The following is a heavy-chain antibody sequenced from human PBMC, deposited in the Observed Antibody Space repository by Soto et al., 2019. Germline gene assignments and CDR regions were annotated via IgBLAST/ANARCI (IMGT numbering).Heavy chain of an antibody. V-gene: IGHV1-3*01. CDR1: GYTFTTYA. D-gene: IGHD1-26*01. CDR3: GRSVVGATGEILYNAMDV. CDR2: INPASGHT. J-gene: IGHJ6*02. Sequence: ASVKVSCKASGYTFTTYARHWVRQAPGQRPEWMGWINPASGHTKYSKRFQDRVTITRDTSASTGYMELSSLRSEDTAVYYCGRSVVGATGEILYNAMDVWGQGTTVTVSS.